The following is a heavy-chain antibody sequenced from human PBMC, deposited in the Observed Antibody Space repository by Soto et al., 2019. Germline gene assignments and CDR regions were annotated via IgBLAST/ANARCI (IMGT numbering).Heavy chain of an antibody. Sequence: QVQLQQWGAGLLKPSETLSLTCAVYGESFNGYYWTWIRQPPGKGLEYIGEINHSGTTKYNPSLRSRLSLSVDTSKNQFSLQLSSVTAADTALYYCARGWYYYDSSGYYYTTTLEYWGQGTLVTVSS. V-gene: IGHV4-34*01. J-gene: IGHJ4*02. D-gene: IGHD3-22*01. CDR3: ARGWYYYDSSGYYYTTTLEY. CDR1: GESFNGYY. CDR2: INHSGTT.